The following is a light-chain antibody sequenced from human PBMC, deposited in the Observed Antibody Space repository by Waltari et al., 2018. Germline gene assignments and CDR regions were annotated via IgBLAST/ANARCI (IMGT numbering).Light chain of an antibody. CDR2: DDS. CDR1: NIGGKS. V-gene: IGLV3-21*02. CDR3: QVFDASSDVL. Sequence: SYMVTQPPSVSVAPGQTATISCAGNNIGGKSVHWYQLRPGQAPVLGVHDDSDRPSGIPERFSGSNSGNAATLTISRVEAGDEADYHCQVFDASSDVLFGGGTKLTVL. J-gene: IGLJ2*01.